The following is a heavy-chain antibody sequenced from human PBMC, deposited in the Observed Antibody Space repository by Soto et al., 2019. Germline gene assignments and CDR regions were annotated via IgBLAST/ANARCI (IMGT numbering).Heavy chain of an antibody. V-gene: IGHV1-2*02. Sequence: ASVKVSCKASGGTFSSYAISWVRQAPGQGLEWMGWINPNSGGTNYAQKFQGRVTMTRDASISTAYMELSRLRSDDTAVYYCARGGWGLMVYAILMDVWGQGTTVTVSS. D-gene: IGHD2-8*01. J-gene: IGHJ6*02. CDR2: INPNSGGT. CDR3: ARGGWGLMVYAILMDV. CDR1: GGTFSSYA.